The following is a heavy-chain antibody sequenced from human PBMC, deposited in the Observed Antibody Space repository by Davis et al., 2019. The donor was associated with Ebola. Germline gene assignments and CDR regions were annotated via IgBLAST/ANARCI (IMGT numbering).Heavy chain of an antibody. D-gene: IGHD6-6*01. CDR1: GYTFTSYG. Sequence: ASVKVSCKASGYTFTSYGISWVRQAPGQGLEWMGWISADNGNTNYAQKLQGRVTMTTDTSTSTAYMELRSLRSDDTAVYYCARDNGGSSPHYYYYYYGMDVWGKGTTVTVSS. CDR2: ISADNGNT. V-gene: IGHV1-18*01. CDR3: ARDNGGSSPHYYYYYYGMDV. J-gene: IGHJ6*04.